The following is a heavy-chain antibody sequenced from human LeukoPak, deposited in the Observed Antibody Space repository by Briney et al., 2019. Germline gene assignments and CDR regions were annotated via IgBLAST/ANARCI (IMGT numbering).Heavy chain of an antibody. J-gene: IGHJ5*02. CDR1: GFTFSSYA. D-gene: IGHD2-2*01. CDR2: ISGGGGST. CDR3: AKGGYCSSTSCYVGWFDP. V-gene: IGHV3-23*01. Sequence: GGSLRLSCAASGFTFSSYAMSWVRQAPGKGLEWVSVISGGGGSTYYADSVKGRFTISRDNSKNTLFLQMNSLRAEDTAVYYCAKGGYCSSTSCYVGWFDPWGQGTLVTVSS.